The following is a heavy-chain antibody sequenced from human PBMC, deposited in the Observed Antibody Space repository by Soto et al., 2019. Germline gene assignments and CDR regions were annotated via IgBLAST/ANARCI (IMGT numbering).Heavy chain of an antibody. D-gene: IGHD2-15*01. CDR2: INHSGST. CDR1: GGSFSGYY. V-gene: IGHV4-34*01. J-gene: IGHJ4*02. CDR3: ARSSRLGRYCSGGSCYSDGHDY. Sequence: SETLSLTCAVYGGSFSGYYWSWIRQPPGKGLEWIGEINHSGSTNYNPSLKSRVTISVDTSKNQFSLKLSSVTAADTAVYYCARSSRLGRYCSGGSCYSDGHDYWGQGTLVTVSS.